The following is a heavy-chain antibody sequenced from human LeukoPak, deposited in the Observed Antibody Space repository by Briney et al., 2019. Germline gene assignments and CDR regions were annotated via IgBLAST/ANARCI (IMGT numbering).Heavy chain of an antibody. Sequence: SETLSLTCAVSGYSISSGYYWGWIRQPPGKGLEWIGSIYHGGSTYYNPSLKSRVTISVDTSKNQFSLKLSSVTAADTAVYYCARDPADFWSGYYTGHYYGMDVWGQGTTVTVSS. D-gene: IGHD3-3*01. CDR1: GYSISSGYY. V-gene: IGHV4-38-2*02. J-gene: IGHJ6*02. CDR3: ARDPADFWSGYYTGHYYGMDV. CDR2: IYHGGST.